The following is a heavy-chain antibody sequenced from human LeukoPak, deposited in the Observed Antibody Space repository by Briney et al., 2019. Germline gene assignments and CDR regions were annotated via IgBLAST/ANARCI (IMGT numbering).Heavy chain of an antibody. D-gene: IGHD1-1*01. CDR3: ATELATPF. Sequence: GGSLRLSCAASGFIFSGNWVHWVRQAPGKGLVWVSGIHSDGPTTRYADSVEGRFTIPRDNAEKTVYLQMTSLRAEDMAIYYCATELATPFWGQGTLVTVSS. V-gene: IGHV3-74*01. J-gene: IGHJ4*02. CDR1: GFIFSGNW. CDR2: IHSDGPTT.